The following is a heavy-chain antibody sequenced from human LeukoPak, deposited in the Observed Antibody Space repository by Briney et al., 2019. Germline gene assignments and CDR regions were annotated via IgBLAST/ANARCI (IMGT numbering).Heavy chain of an antibody. CDR1: GGSISSSSYY. D-gene: IGHD6-19*01. J-gene: IGHJ5*02. CDR3: ARDGIEVADYGFDP. CDR2: IYYSGST. Sequence: SETLSLTCTVSGGSISSSSYYWGWIRQPPGKGLEWIGSIYYSGSTYYNPSLKSRVTISVDTSKNQFSLKLSSVTAADTAVYYCARDGIEVADYGFDPWGQGTLVTVSS. V-gene: IGHV4-39*07.